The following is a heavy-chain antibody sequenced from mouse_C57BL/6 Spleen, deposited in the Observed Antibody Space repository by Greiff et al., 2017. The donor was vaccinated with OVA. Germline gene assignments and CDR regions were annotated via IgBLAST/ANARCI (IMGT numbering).Heavy chain of an antibody. CDR1: GYTFTSYW. Sequence: QVQLQQPGAELVMPGASVKLSCKASGYTFTSYWMHWVKQRPGQGLEWIGEIDPSDSYTNYNQKFKGKSTLTVDKSSSTAYMQLSSLTSEDSAVYYCARRLGSSNFDYWGQGTTLTVSS. V-gene: IGHV1-69*01. CDR2: IDPSDSYT. J-gene: IGHJ2*01. CDR3: ARRLGSSNFDY. D-gene: IGHD1-1*01.